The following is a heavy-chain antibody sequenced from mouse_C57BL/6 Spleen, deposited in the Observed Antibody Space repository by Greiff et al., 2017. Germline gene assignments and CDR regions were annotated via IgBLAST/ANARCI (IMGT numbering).Heavy chain of an antibody. CDR1: GYTFTDYE. Sequence: QVQLQQSGAELVRPGASVTLSCKASGYTFTDYEMHWVKQTPVHGLEWIGAIDPETGGTAYNQKFKGKAILTADKSSSTAYMELRSLTSEDSAVYYCTRTAQATVAMDYWGQGTSVTVSS. J-gene: IGHJ4*01. D-gene: IGHD3-2*02. CDR2: IDPETGGT. V-gene: IGHV1-15*01. CDR3: TRTAQATVAMDY.